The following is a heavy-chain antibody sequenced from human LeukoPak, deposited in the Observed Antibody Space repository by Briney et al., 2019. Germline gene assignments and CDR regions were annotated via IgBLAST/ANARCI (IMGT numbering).Heavy chain of an antibody. CDR1: VGSISSSSYY. Sequence: PSETLSLTCTISVGSISSSSYYWGWIRQPPGKGLEWIGSIYYSGSTYYNPSLKGRVTISVDTSKNQFSLKLSSVTAAETAVYYCEREPFWLGEHYCMDVWGKGTTVTVS. CDR2: IYYSGST. J-gene: IGHJ6*03. V-gene: IGHV4-39*07. D-gene: IGHD3-10*01. CDR3: EREPFWLGEHYCMDV.